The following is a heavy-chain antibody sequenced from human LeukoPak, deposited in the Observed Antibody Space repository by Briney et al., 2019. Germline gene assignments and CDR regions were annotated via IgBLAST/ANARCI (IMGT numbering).Heavy chain of an antibody. Sequence: GGSLRLSCAASGFIFSSYSMNWVRQAPGKGLEWVSVIYSGGSTYYADSVKGRFTIPRDNSKNTLYLQMNSLRAEDTAVYYCAREVSYYDFWSGYYHWFDPWGQGTLVTVSS. CDR1: GFIFSSYS. V-gene: IGHV3-66*02. D-gene: IGHD3-3*01. CDR2: IYSGGST. J-gene: IGHJ5*02. CDR3: AREVSYYDFWSGYYHWFDP.